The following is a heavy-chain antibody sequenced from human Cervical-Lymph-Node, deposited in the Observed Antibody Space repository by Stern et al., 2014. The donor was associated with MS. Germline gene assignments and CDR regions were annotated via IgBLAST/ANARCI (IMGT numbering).Heavy chain of an antibody. CDR2: INTNSGNT. V-gene: IGHV7-4-1*02. CDR3: AREARVAAGLPPLDY. Sequence: DQLVESGSELKKPGASVKVSCKTSGYTFASFSMNWVRQAPGQGLEWMGWINTNSGNTSYDPGFTGRVVSSLDTSVSTAYLQISSLKAEDTGVYYCAREARVAAGLPPLDYWGQGTLVTVSS. D-gene: IGHD6-13*01. CDR1: GYTFASFS. J-gene: IGHJ4*02.